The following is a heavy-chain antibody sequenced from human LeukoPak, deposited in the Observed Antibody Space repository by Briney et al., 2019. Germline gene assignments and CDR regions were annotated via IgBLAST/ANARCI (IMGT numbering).Heavy chain of an antibody. Sequence: PGGSLRLSCAASGFTFTSYGISWVRQAPGQGLEWMGWISAYNGNTNYAQKLQGRVTMTTDTSTSTAYMELRSLRSDDTAVYYCARASTYGGHSPNDYWGQGTLVTVSS. CDR1: GFTFTSYG. CDR2: ISAYNGNT. J-gene: IGHJ4*02. V-gene: IGHV1-18*01. CDR3: ARASTYGGHSPNDY. D-gene: IGHD5-12*01.